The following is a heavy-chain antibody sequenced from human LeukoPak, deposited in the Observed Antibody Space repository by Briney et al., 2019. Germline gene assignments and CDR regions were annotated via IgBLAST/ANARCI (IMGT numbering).Heavy chain of an antibody. CDR2: ISGSAEST. CDR1: GFTFSSYA. Sequence: PGGSLRLSCAASGFTFSSYAMSWVRQAPGKGLEWVSEISGSAESTFYADSVKGRFSISRDNSKNTLYLQMNSLRAEDTAIYSCAKDGYGRSDYWGQGTLVSVSS. CDR3: AKDGYGRSDY. V-gene: IGHV3-23*01. D-gene: IGHD5-18*01. J-gene: IGHJ4*02.